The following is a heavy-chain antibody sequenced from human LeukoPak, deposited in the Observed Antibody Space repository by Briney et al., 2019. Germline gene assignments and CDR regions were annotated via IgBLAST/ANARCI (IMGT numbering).Heavy chain of an antibody. V-gene: IGHV3-23*01. CDR1: EFTFSSYA. CDR3: ARGIITIFGVVHDPWYYMDV. Sequence: GGSLRLSCAASEFTFSSYAMSWVRQAPGKGLEWVSAISGSGGSTYYADSVKGRFTISRDNSKNTLYLQMNSLRAEDTAVYYCARGIITIFGVVHDPWYYMDVWGKGTTVTVSS. J-gene: IGHJ6*03. D-gene: IGHD3-3*01. CDR2: ISGSGGST.